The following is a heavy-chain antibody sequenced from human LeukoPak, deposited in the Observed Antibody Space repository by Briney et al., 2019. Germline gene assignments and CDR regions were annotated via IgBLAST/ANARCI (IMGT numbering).Heavy chain of an antibody. D-gene: IGHD6-13*01. CDR2: IGSSGSTI. Sequence: GGSLRLSCAASGFTFSDYYMSWIRQAPGKGLEWVSYIGSSGSTIYYADSVKGRFTISRDNAKNSVFLQMNSLRVEDTAVYYCARDLEVGVAAAGTDRIEYFQHWGQGTLVTVSS. CDR1: GFTFSDYY. J-gene: IGHJ1*01. V-gene: IGHV3-11*01. CDR3: ARDLEVGVAAAGTDRIEYFQH.